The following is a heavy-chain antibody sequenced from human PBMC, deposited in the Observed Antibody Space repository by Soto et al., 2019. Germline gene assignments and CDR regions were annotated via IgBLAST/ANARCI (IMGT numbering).Heavy chain of an antibody. D-gene: IGHD2-21*02. CDR3: ARVCGGDCLHGMDV. J-gene: IGHJ6*02. CDR1: GGSISSWGYY. Sequence: SSETLSLTCTVSGGSISSWGYYWSWFRQHPGKGLEWIGYIYYSGSTYYNPSLKSRVTISVDTSKNQFSLKLSSVTAADTAVYYCARVCGGDCLHGMDVWGQGTTVT. CDR2: IYYSGST. V-gene: IGHV4-31*03.